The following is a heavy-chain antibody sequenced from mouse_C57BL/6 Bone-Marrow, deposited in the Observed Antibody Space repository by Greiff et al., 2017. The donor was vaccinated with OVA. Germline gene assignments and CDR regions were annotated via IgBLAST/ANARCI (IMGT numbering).Heavy chain of an antibody. J-gene: IGHJ2*01. V-gene: IGHV1-64*01. CDR1: GYTFTSYW. CDR3: ARRVYYGNPYYFDY. CDR2: IHPTSGST. D-gene: IGHD2-1*01. Sequence: QVQLQQSGAELVKPGASVKLSCKASGYTFTSYWMHWVTQRPGQGLEWIGMIHPTSGSTNYNEKFKSKATLTVDKSSSTAYMQLSSLTSEDSAVYYCARRVYYGNPYYFDYWGQGTTLTVSS.